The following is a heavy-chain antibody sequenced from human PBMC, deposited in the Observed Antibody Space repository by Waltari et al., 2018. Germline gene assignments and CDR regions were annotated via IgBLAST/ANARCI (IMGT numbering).Heavy chain of an antibody. D-gene: IGHD6-19*01. V-gene: IGHV3-23*01. J-gene: IGHJ4*02. Sequence: EVKLLESGGGLAQPGGSLRLSCAASGFTFSSYAMSWVRQAPGKGLEWVAGISGSGGSTYYAVSVKGRFTMSRDNSKNALYLQMNSMTAEDTAVYYCAKGNSSGWYNFDYWGQGTLVTVSS. CDR2: ISGSGGST. CDR3: AKGNSSGWYNFDY. CDR1: GFTFSSYA.